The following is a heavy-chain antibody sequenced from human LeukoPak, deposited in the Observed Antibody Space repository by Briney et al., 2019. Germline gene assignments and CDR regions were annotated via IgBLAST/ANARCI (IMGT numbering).Heavy chain of an antibody. CDR2: ISSSGSTI. V-gene: IGHV3-11*04. Sequence: GGSLRLSCAACGFTFSDCYMSWILQAPGKGLQWVSYISSSGSTIYYAVSVKGRFTISRDNAKNSLYLQKHELIAEDQAVYYCATANRDDFDYWVERTKVTVSP. J-gene: IGHJ4*02. CDR3: ATANRDDFDY. D-gene: IGHD5-24*01. CDR1: GFTFSDCY.